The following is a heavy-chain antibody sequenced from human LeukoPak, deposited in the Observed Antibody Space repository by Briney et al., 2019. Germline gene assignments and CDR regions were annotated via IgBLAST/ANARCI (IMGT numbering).Heavy chain of an antibody. Sequence: SETLSLTCTVSGGPLSSGGYYWSWSPQHPGKGREWIGYIYYSGRTYYNPSLKSRVTISVDTSKNQYSLKLSSVTAADTGVYDCARDLSPVRGRYGMDVWGQGTTVTVSS. CDR1: GGPLSSGGYY. CDR3: ARDLSPVRGRYGMDV. CDR2: IYYSGRT. J-gene: IGHJ6*02. D-gene: IGHD3-10*01. V-gene: IGHV4-31*03.